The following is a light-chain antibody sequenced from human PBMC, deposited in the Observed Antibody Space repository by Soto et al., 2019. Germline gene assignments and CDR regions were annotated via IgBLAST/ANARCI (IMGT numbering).Light chain of an antibody. J-gene: IGLJ1*01. Sequence: QSVLTHPASVSGSPGQWITISCTGTSSEAGGYNYVSWYQQYPGKAPKLMIYDVSNRPSGVSNRFSGSKSGNTASLTISGLQAEDEADYYCSSYTISNTLVFGSGTKVTVL. V-gene: IGLV2-14*01. CDR3: SSYTISNTLV. CDR1: SSEAGGYNY. CDR2: DVS.